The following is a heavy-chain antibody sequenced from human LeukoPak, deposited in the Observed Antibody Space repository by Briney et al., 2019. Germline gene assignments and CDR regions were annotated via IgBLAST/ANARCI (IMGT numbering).Heavy chain of an antibody. CDR1: GYRFSNYW. D-gene: IGHD2-15*01. J-gene: IGHJ6*02. V-gene: IGHV5-51*01. CDR3: ARGLGGYCSGGTCYPYYGVDV. CDR2: IYPGDSDT. Sequence: PGESLKISCKGSGYRFSNYWIGLVRQMPGKGLEWMGIIYPGDSDTRYSPSFQGQVTISADKSISTAYLQWSSLKASDIAMYYCARGLGGYCSGGTCYPYYGVDVWGQGTTVTVSS.